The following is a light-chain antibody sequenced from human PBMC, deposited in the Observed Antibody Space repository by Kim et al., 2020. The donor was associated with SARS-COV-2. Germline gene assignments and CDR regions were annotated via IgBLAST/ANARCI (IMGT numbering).Light chain of an antibody. CDR3: QQYNTWPPWT. J-gene: IGKJ1*01. CDR2: SAS. V-gene: IGKV3-15*01. CDR1: ESVNSK. Sequence: SPGERASLSCRASESVNSKLVWYQQKLGQAPRLLIYSASIRAAGIPARFSGSGSGTEFTLTISSLQSEDFAVYYCQQYNTWPPWTFGQGTKVDIK.